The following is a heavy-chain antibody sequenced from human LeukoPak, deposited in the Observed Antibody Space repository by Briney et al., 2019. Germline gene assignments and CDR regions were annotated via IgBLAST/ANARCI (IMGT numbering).Heavy chain of an antibody. J-gene: IGHJ4*02. CDR3: AKGRGDGYAQYYFDY. CDR1: GFTFSSYG. V-gene: IGHV3-30*18. D-gene: IGHD5-24*01. CDR2: ISYDGSNK. Sequence: GGSLRLSCAASGFTFSSYGMHWVRQAPGKGLEWVAVISYDGSNKYYAGSVKGRFTISRDNSKNTLYLQMNSLRAEDTAVYYCAKGRGDGYAQYYFDYWGQGTLVTVSS.